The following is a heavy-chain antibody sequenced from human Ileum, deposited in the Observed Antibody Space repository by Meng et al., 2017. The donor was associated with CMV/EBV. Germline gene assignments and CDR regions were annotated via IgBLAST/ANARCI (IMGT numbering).Heavy chain of an antibody. CDR2: INTHKGNT. J-gene: IGHJ5*02. CDR3: ARDQSGWGYCDP. D-gene: IGHD3-3*01. Sequence: CNASGYTFINYGISWVRQAPGQGLEWMGWINTHKGNTNYGQTFQGRVTMTTDTSTSTAFMELRNLRYDDTAVYYCARDQSGWGYCDPWGQGTLVTVSS. CDR1: GYTFINYG. V-gene: IGHV1-18*01.